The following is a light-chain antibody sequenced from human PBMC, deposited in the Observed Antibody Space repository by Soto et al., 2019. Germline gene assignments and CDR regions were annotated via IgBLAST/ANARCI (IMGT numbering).Light chain of an antibody. Sequence: EIVLTQSPGTLSFSPGERATLSCRASQSVSSTSLAWYQQKSGQAPRLLIYGASNRATGITDRFSGSGSGTYFTLTSSRLEPEDFAVYYCQQCDVSPPWTFGLGTKVEFK. J-gene: IGKJ1*01. CDR2: GAS. V-gene: IGKV3-20*01. CDR3: QQCDVSPPWT. CDR1: QSVSSTS.